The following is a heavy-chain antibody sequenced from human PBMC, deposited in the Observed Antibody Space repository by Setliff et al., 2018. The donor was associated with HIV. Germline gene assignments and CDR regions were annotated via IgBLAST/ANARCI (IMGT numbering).Heavy chain of an antibody. CDR2: IYHSGVV. Sequence: SETLSLTCAVYGAPFNGYYWAWIRQSPAKGLEWIGEIYHSGVVNYNPSLQSRVTISTDTSKNQFSLRLNSVTVADTAVYYCARVRLRVPPSIFDYWGMGSLVTVSS. CDR1: GAPFNGYY. V-gene: IGHV4-34*01. D-gene: IGHD2-2*01. J-gene: IGHJ4*02. CDR3: ARVRLRVPPSIFDY.